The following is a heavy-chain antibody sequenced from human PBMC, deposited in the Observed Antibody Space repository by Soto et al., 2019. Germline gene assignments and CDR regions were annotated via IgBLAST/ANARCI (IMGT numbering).Heavy chain of an antibody. V-gene: IGHV5-10-1*01. D-gene: IGHD2-15*01. CDR3: ASETLGYCSGGSCYSYYYYGMDV. Sequence: GESLKISCKASGFIFTSYWLSWVRQMPGKGLEWMGMLNPKDSFANYSPSFRGHVTISPDTSVTTAYLKWSSLKASDTAMYYCASETLGYCSGGSCYSYYYYGMDVWGQGTTVTVSS. J-gene: IGHJ6*02. CDR1: GFIFTSYW. CDR2: LNPKDSFA.